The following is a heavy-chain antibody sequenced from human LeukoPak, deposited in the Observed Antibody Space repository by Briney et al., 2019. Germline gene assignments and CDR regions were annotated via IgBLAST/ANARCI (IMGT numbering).Heavy chain of an antibody. J-gene: IGHJ3*02. D-gene: IGHD3-22*01. CDR2: ISSSGST. Sequence: PSETLPLTCTVSGDSISSGDYYWSWIRPPAGKGLEWIGRISSSGSTNYNPSLKSRVTISVDTSKNQFSLKLSSVTAADTAVYFCARGPYSYDSSGAFDIWGQGTMVTVSS. CDR1: GDSISSGDYY. V-gene: IGHV4-61*02. CDR3: ARGPYSYDSSGAFDI.